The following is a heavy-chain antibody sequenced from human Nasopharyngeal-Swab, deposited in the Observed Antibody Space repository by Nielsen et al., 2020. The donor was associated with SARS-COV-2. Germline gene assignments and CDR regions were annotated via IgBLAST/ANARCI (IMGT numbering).Heavy chain of an antibody. CDR2: IYYSGST. J-gene: IGHJ4*02. Sequence: GSLRLSCIVSGDSLSGFYWSWIRQPAGKGLEWIGYIYYSGSTYYSPSLKSRVTISIDTSKNQFSLNLRSVTAADTAVYYCARDFGTGWYDYWGQGTLVTVSS. D-gene: IGHD6-19*01. CDR3: ARDFGTGWYDY. V-gene: IGHV4-59*01. CDR1: GDSLSGFY.